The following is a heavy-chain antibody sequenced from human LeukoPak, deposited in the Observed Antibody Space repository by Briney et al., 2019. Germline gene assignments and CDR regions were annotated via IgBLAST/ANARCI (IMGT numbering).Heavy chain of an antibody. J-gene: IGHJ3*01. CDR3: AKDKSGWYLGHDAFDV. CDR1: GFTFDDYA. CDR2: ISWNSDTI. D-gene: IGHD6-19*01. Sequence: GRSLRLSCAASGFTFDDYAMHWVRQAPGKGLEWVSGISWNSDTIAYADSVKGRFTISRDNAKNSLYLQMNSLRAEDMALYYSAKDKSGWYLGHDAFDVWGQGTMVTVSS. V-gene: IGHV3-9*03.